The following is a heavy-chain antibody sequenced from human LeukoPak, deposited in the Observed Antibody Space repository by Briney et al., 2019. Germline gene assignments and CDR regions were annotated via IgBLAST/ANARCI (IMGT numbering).Heavy chain of an antibody. D-gene: IGHD4/OR15-4a*01. CDR3: ARSMTVDF. CDR1: GFTFSTYW. V-gene: IGHV3-7*03. Sequence: GGSLRLSCATSGFTFSTYWMTWVRQAPGKGLEWVASIKHDGNERYYVDSVKDRFTISRDNAKNSLYLQTNSLRAEDTAVYYCARSMTVDFWGQGTLVTVSS. CDR2: IKHDGNER. J-gene: IGHJ4*02.